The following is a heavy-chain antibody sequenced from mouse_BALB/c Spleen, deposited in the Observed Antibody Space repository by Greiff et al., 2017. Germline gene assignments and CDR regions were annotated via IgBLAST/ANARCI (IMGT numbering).Heavy chain of an antibody. J-gene: IGHJ2*01. V-gene: IGHV1S34*01. CDR2: ISCYNGAT. CDR1: GYSFTGYY. Sequence: LVKTGASVKISCKASGYSFTGYYMHWVKQSHGKSLEWIGYISCYNGATSYNQKFKGKATFTVDTSSSTAYMQFNSLTSEDPAVYYCATSTMITTAFDYWGQGTTLTVSS. D-gene: IGHD2-4*01. CDR3: ATSTMITTAFDY.